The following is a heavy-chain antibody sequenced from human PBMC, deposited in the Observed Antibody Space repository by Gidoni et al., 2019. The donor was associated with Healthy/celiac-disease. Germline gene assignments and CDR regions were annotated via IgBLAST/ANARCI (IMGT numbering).Heavy chain of an antibody. CDR3: ARGSGYGDAFDI. CDR2: IWYDGSNK. D-gene: IGHD3-22*01. V-gene: IGHV3-33*01. CDR1: GFTFSSYG. J-gene: IGHJ3*02. Sequence: LRLSCAASGFTFSSYGMHWVRQAPGKGLEWVAVIWYDGSNKYYADSGKGRFTISRDNSKNTLYLQMNSLRAEDTAVYYCARGSGYGDAFDIWGQGTMVTVSS.